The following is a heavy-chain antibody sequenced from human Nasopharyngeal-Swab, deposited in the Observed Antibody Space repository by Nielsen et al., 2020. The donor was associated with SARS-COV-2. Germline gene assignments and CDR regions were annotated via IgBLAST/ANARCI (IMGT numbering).Heavy chain of an antibody. J-gene: IGHJ6*03. CDR3: ARVYYYYYYMDV. CDR1: GGSISSGDYY. Sequence: SETLSLTCTVSGGSISSGDYYWSRIRQPPGKGLEWIGYIYYSGSTYYNPSLKSRVTISVDTSKNQFSLKLSSVTAADTAVYYCARVYYYYYYMDVWGKGTTVTVSS. CDR2: IYYSGST. V-gene: IGHV4-30-4*01.